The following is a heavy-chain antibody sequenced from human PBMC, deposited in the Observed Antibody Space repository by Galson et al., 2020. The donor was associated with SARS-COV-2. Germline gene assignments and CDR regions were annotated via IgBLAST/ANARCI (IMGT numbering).Heavy chain of an antibody. CDR2: ISYDGSNK. V-gene: IGHV3-30*18. CDR3: AKDSIPISPDPVRYHVLRYFDWSRYGMDV. Sequence: QLGESLKISCAASGFTFSSYGMHWVRQAPGTGLEWVAVISYDGSNKYYADSVKGRFTISRDNSKNTLYLQMNSLRAEDTAVYYCAKDSIPISPDPVRYHVLRYFDWSRYGMDVWGQGTTVTVSS. D-gene: IGHD3-9*01. J-gene: IGHJ6*02. CDR1: GFTFSSYG.